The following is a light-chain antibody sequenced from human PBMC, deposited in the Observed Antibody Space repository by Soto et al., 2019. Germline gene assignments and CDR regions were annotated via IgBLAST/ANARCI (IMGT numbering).Light chain of an antibody. Sequence: DIQMTQSPSTLSASVGDRVTITCRASQSINSWLAWYQQKPGRAPKLLIYKASTLQSGVPSRFSGSESGAEFTLTISSLQPDDFATYYCQQYENLYTFRQGTKVEIK. V-gene: IGKV1-5*03. CDR2: KAS. CDR3: QQYENLYT. J-gene: IGKJ2*01. CDR1: QSINSW.